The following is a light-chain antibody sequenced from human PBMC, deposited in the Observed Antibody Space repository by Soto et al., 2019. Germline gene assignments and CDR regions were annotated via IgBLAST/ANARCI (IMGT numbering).Light chain of an antibody. CDR2: EVS. CDR1: SSDVGRYDY. J-gene: IGLJ1*01. Sequence: QSVLTQPASVSGSPGQSIAISCTGTSSDVGRYDYVSWYQHHPGKAPKLIIHEVSNRPSGVSDRFSGSKSGNTASLTISGLQADDEADYYCSSHTTDNTRVFGTGTKVTVL. V-gene: IGLV2-14*01. CDR3: SSHTTDNTRV.